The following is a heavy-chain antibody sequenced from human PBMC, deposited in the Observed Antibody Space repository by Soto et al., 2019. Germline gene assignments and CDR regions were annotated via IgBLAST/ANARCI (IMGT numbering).Heavy chain of an antibody. CDR1: GGSFSGYY. CDR3: ARRDARRPLSPLRWLCPCFDY. CDR2: INHSGST. D-gene: IGHD4-17*01. J-gene: IGHJ4*02. Sequence: SETLSLTCAVYGGSFSGYYWSWIRQPPGKGLEWIGEINHSGSTNYNPSLKSRVTISVDTSKNQFSLKLSSVTAADTAVYYCARRDARRPLSPLRWLCPCFDYWGQGTLVTVSS. V-gene: IGHV4-34*01.